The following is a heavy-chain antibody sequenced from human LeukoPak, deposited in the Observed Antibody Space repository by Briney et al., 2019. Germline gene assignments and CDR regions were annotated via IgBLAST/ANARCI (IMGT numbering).Heavy chain of an antibody. J-gene: IGHJ4*02. D-gene: IGHD4-17*01. V-gene: IGHV4-39*01. Sequence: SETLSLTCTVSGGSISSSSYYWGWIRQPPGKGLEWIGSIYYSGSTSYNPSLKSRVTISVETSKNQFSLKLSSVTAADTAFYYCARNHTHEGYGYYFDYWGQDTLVTVSS. CDR3: ARNHTHEGYGYYFDY. CDR2: IYYSGST. CDR1: GGSISSSSYY.